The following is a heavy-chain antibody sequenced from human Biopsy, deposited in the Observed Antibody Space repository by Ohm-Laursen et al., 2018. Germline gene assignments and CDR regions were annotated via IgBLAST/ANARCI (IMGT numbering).Heavy chain of an antibody. CDR1: GGSLYHFF. CDR2: LSYSGST. J-gene: IGHJ4*02. CDR3: ARVGVGAPSIDYFDS. Sequence: SDSLSLICTVSGGSLYHFFWSWIRQPPGKGLEWIGYLSYSGSTNYNTYLKSRVTISVDRSKNHFSLELSSVTAADTAVYYCARVGVGAPSIDYFDSWGQGALVTVSS. V-gene: IGHV4-59*07. D-gene: IGHD1-26*01.